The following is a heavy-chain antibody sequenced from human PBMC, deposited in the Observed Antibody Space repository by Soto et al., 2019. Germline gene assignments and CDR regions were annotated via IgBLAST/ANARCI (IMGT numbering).Heavy chain of an antibody. J-gene: IGHJ4*02. Sequence: QLQLQESGPGLVKPSETLSLTCTVSGGSISSSSYYWGWIRQPPGKGLEWIGSIYYSGSTYYNPSLTSRVTISVDTSKNQFSLKLSSVTAADTAVYYCATSYYDISYFDYWGQGTLVTVSS. CDR3: ATSYYDISYFDY. CDR1: GGSISSSSYY. D-gene: IGHD3-9*01. V-gene: IGHV4-39*01. CDR2: IYYSGST.